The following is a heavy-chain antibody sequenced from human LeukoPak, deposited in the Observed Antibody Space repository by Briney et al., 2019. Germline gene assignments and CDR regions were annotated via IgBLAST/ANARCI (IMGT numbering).Heavy chain of an antibody. J-gene: IGHJ4*02. CDR1: GYTFIDYT. CDR3: ANPRYDSSGYYYVD. V-gene: IGHV1-3*01. D-gene: IGHD3-22*01. CDR2: INGGSGNT. Sequence: ASVKVSCKASGYTFIDYTMHWLRQAPGLRLDWMGWINGGSGNTKYSPEFQGRVTITRDTSASTGYMELSSLRSEDTAVYYCANPRYDSSGYYYVDWGQGTLVTVSS.